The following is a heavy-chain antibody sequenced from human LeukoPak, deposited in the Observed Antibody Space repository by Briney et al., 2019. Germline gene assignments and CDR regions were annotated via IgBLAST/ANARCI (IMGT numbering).Heavy chain of an antibody. CDR1: GGSISSSNW. J-gene: IGHJ3*02. CDR2: IYHSGST. Sequence: SETLSLTCAVSGGSISSSNWWSWVRQPPGKGLEWIGEIYHSGSTNYNPSLKSRVTISVDTSKNQFSLKLSSVTAADTAVYYCARYGSGSYYDAFDIWGQGTMVTVSS. D-gene: IGHD3-10*01. V-gene: IGHV4-4*02. CDR3: ARYGSGSYYDAFDI.